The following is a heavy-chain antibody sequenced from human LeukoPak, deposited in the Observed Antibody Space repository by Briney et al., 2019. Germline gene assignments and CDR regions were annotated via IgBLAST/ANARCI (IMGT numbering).Heavy chain of an antibody. CDR3: ARDGGEMATIESVYYMDV. J-gene: IGHJ6*03. V-gene: IGHV1-69*05. Sequence: GASVKVSCKASGGTFSSYAISWVRQAPGQGLEWMGGIIPIFGTANYAQKFQGRVTITTDESTSTAYMELSSLRSEDTAVYYCARDGGEMATIESVYYMDVWGKGTTVTVSS. CDR2: IIPIFGTA. CDR1: GGTFSSYA. D-gene: IGHD5-24*01.